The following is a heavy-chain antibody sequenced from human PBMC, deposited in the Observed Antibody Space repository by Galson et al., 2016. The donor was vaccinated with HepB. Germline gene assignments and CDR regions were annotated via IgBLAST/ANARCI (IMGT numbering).Heavy chain of an antibody. CDR3: AKGFPAYCSGGSCYFKTYNYYGMDV. J-gene: IGHJ6*04. CDR1: GFTFDDYG. V-gene: IGHV3-9*01. D-gene: IGHD2-15*01. Sequence: SLRLSCAASGFTFDDYGMHWVRQAPGKGLGWVSGISWNSGSVGYADSVKGRFTISRDNAKNSLYLQTNSLRAEDTALYYCAKGFPAYCSGGSCYFKTYNYYGMDVWGKGTTVTVSS. CDR2: ISWNSGSV.